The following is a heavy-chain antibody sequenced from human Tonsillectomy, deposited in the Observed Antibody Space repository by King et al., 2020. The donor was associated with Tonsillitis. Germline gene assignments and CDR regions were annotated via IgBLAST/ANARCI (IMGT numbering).Heavy chain of an antibody. D-gene: IGHD7-27*01. CDR3: AKATLTGNAWYFYYAMDV. CDR1: GFTFSSYA. V-gene: IGHV3-23*04. CDR2: ISGSGAST. J-gene: IGHJ6*02. Sequence: QLVQSGGGLVQPGGSLGLSCAASGFTFSSYAMTWVRQAPGKGLEWVSGISGSGASTYYADSVKGRFTISRDNSKNTLYLQMSSLSAEDTAIYYCAKATLTGNAWYFYYAMDVWGLGTTVTVSS.